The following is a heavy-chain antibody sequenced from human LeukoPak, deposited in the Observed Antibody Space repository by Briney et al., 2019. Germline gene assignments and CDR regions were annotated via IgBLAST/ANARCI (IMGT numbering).Heavy chain of an antibody. V-gene: IGHV3-48*01. J-gene: IGHJ4*02. CDR1: GFSFYTYS. CDR3: ARGRHYYDSSVNRGADY. Sequence: GGSLRLSCAAPGFSFYTYSMDWVRQAPGKGLEWVSYISSSTTTMLYADSVKGRFTISRDNAKNSLYLQMDSLRAEDTAVYYCARGRHYYDSSVNRGADYWGQGTLVTVSS. D-gene: IGHD3-22*01. CDR2: ISSSTTTM.